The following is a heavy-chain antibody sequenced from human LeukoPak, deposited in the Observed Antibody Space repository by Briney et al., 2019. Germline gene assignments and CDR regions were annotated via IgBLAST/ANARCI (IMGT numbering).Heavy chain of an antibody. V-gene: IGHV1-18*01. D-gene: IGHD3-22*01. J-gene: IGHJ4*02. CDR2: ISAYNGHT. Sequence: ASVMVSCKASGYTFTNYGINWVRQAPGQGLEWMGWISAYNGHTNYAQNLQGRVTMTTDTSTSTAYMELRSLRSDDTAVYFCARDSSGFPRDASDYWGQGTLVTVSS. CDR3: ARDSSGFPRDASDY. CDR1: GYTFTNYG.